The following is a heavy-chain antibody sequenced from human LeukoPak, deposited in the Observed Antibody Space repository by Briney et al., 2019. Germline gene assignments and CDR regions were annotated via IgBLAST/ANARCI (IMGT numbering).Heavy chain of an antibody. V-gene: IGHV6-1*01. J-gene: IGHJ3*02. CDR3: ARDRGYSSGWYEWVDAFGI. CDR1: GDSVSSNSAA. Sequence: SQTLSLTCAISGDSVSSNSAAWNWIRQSPSRGLEWLGRTYYRSKWYNDYAVSVKSRITINPDTSKNQFSLQLNSVTPEDTAVYYCARDRGYSSGWYEWVDAFGIWGQGTMVTVSS. CDR2: TYYRSKWYN. D-gene: IGHD6-19*01.